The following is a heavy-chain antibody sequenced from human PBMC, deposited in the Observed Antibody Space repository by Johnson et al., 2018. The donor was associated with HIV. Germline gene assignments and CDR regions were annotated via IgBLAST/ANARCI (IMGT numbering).Heavy chain of an antibody. D-gene: IGHD5/OR15-5a*01. V-gene: IGHV3-11*04. CDR1: GFTFSGYY. J-gene: IGHJ3*02. Sequence: QVQLVESGGGLVKPGGSLRLSCATSGFTFSGYYMSWIRQAPGKGLECVSYISSSGSIIHYADSVKGRFTISRDNAKNSLYLQMNSLRADDTAVYYCARDSVSLYAFDIWGQGTMVTVSS. CDR2: ISSSGSII. CDR3: ARDSVSLYAFDI.